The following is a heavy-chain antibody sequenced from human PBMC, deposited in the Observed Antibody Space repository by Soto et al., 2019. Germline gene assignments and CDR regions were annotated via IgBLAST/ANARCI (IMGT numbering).Heavy chain of an antibody. Sequence: QVQLQESGPGLVKPSETLSLTCTVSGGSVSSGNYYWSWIRQPPGKGLEWIGYFYYTGTINYNPSLKSRVTIFIVASRNQFSLRLSSVTAADTAVYYCARSMFYSDGINYSPFEYWGQGTLVTASS. CDR1: GGSVSSGNYY. CDR2: FYYTGTI. V-gene: IGHV4-61*01. D-gene: IGHD3-22*01. J-gene: IGHJ4*02. CDR3: ARSMFYSDGINYSPFEY.